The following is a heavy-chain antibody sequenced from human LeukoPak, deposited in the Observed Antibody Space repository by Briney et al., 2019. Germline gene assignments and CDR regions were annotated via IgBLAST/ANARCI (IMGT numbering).Heavy chain of an antibody. Sequence: GGSLRLSCAASGFTFSSYWMHWVRQAPGKGLVWVSRINSDGSSTSYADSVKGRFTISRDNAKNTLYLQMNSLRAEDTAVYYCARVLVAVAGLAWFDPWGQGTLVTVSS. CDR1: GFTFSSYW. J-gene: IGHJ5*02. CDR2: INSDGSST. D-gene: IGHD6-19*01. CDR3: ARVLVAVAGLAWFDP. V-gene: IGHV3-74*01.